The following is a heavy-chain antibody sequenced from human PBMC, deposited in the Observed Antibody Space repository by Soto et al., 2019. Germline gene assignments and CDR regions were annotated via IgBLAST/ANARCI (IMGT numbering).Heavy chain of an antibody. D-gene: IGHD1-1*01. J-gene: IGHJ6*02. CDR3: ARQEKDNWNDLAGYYYYYGMDV. Sequence: EVQLVESGGGLVQPGGSLRLSCAASGFTFSSYWMHWVRQAPGKGLVWVSRINPDGSGTTYADSVKGRFTISRDNAKNTLYLQMNSLRAEDTAVYYCARQEKDNWNDLAGYYYYYGMDVWGQGTTVTVSS. V-gene: IGHV3-74*01. CDR1: GFTFSSYW. CDR2: INPDGSGT.